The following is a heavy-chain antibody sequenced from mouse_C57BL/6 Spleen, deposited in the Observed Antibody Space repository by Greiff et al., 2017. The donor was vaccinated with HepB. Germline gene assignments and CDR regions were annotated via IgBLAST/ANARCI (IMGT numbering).Heavy chain of an antibody. J-gene: IGHJ3*01. V-gene: IGHV7-1*01. Sequence: EVNLVESGGGLVQSGRSLRLSCATSGFTFSDFYMEWVRQAPGKGLEWIAASRNKANDYTTEYSASVKGRFIVSRDTSQSILYLQMNALRAEDTAIYYCARSDYYGRGADWGQGTLVTVSA. D-gene: IGHD1-1*01. CDR3: ARSDYYGRGAD. CDR2: SRNKANDYTT. CDR1: GFTFSDFY.